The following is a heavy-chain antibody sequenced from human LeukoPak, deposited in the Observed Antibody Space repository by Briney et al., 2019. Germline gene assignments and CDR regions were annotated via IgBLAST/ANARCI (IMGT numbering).Heavy chain of an antibody. Sequence: SETLSLTCTVSGGSINTYYWSWLRQPPGKGLEWIGFISYSGSTDYNPSLKGRLTISVDTSKNQFSLKLSSVTAADTAVYYCARDLPNSSGWPNYYYYGMDVWGQGTTVTVSS. CDR1: GGSINTYY. D-gene: IGHD6-19*01. J-gene: IGHJ6*02. CDR3: ARDLPNSSGWPNYYYYGMDV. V-gene: IGHV4-59*01. CDR2: ISYSGST.